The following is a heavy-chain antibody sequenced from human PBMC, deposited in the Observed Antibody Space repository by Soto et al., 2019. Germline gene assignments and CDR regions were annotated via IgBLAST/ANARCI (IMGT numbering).Heavy chain of an antibody. CDR1: GFTFSTYS. CDR3: ARKLLGADLYYMDV. J-gene: IGHJ6*03. Sequence: GGSLRLSCAASGFTFSTYSMNWVRQAPGKGLEWVSYISARSSHIYHADSVKGRFTISRDNAKNSLYLQMNSLRAEDTAVYYCARKLLGADLYYMDVWGKGTTVTVSS. V-gene: IGHV3-48*01. D-gene: IGHD3-16*01. CDR2: ISARSSHI.